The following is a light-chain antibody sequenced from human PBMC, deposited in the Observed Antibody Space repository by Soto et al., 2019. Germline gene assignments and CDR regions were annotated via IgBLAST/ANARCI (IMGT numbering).Light chain of an antibody. CDR2: EAS. CDR1: QDISDF. CDR3: QQYDDLPT. Sequence: DIQLTQSPSSLSASVGDRVTITCQASQDISDFLNWYQQKPGKAPTLVIYEASNLEKGVPSSFSGSGFGTDFAFTITSLQPEEFATYYCQQYDDLPTFGQGTKLEIK. J-gene: IGKJ1*01. V-gene: IGKV1-33*01.